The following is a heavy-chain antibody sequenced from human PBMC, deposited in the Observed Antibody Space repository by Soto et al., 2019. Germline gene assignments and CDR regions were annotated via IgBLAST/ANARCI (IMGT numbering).Heavy chain of an antibody. CDR2: IYKSATT. D-gene: IGHD7-27*01. V-gene: IGHV4-30-4*01. CDR3: ARGRYCLTGRCFPNWFDS. Sequence: SETLSLTCSVSGNSISNLDYFWAWIRQPPGQALEYIGYIYKSATTYYNPSFESRVAISVDTSKSQFSLNVTSVTAADTAVYFCARGRYCLTGRCFPNWFDSWGQGALVTVSS. CDR1: GNSISNLDYF. J-gene: IGHJ5*01.